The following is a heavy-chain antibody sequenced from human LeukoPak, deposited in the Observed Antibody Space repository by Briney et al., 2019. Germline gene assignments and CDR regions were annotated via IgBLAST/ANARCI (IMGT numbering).Heavy chain of an antibody. V-gene: IGHV3-21*01. J-gene: IGHJ4*02. CDR3: ARRGIKGKNYYDSSY. CDR2: ISSSSSYI. Sequence: GGSLRLSCAASGFTFSSYSMNWVCQAPGRGLEWVSSISSSSSYIYYTDSVKGRFTISRDNAKNSLYLQMNSLRVEDTAVYYCARRGIKGKNYYDSSYWGQGTLVTVSS. CDR1: GFTFSSYS. D-gene: IGHD3-22*01.